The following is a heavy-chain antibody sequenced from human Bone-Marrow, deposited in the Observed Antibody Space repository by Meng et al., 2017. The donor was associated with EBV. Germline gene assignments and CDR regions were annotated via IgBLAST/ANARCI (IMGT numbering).Heavy chain of an antibody. CDR3: ARTYTVTTGWFDP. Sequence: QVQLRESGPGLVKPSPTLSLACAGSGGSISRGGYYWSWIRQPPGKGLESIGYIYYSGSTYYNPSLKSRVTISVDTSKNHFSLKLSSVTAADTAVYYCARTYTVTTGWFDPWGQGTLVTVSS. V-gene: IGHV4-30-4*01. CDR1: GGSISRGGYY. D-gene: IGHD4-17*01. CDR2: IYYSGST. J-gene: IGHJ5*02.